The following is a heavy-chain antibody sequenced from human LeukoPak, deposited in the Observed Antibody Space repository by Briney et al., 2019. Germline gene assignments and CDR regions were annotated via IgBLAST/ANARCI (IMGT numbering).Heavy chain of an antibody. CDR3: VRDQEITIFGVVIPPDV. D-gene: IGHD3-3*01. J-gene: IGHJ6*02. Sequence: PGGSLRLSCAASGFTFSRYGMNWVRQAPGKGLEWVSSITSGGGYTYYADAVKGRFTISRDNAKSSLYLQMNSLRVEDTAVYYCVRDQEITIFGVVIPPDVWGQGTTVTVSS. CDR1: GFTFSRYG. CDR2: ITSGGGYT. V-gene: IGHV3-21*01.